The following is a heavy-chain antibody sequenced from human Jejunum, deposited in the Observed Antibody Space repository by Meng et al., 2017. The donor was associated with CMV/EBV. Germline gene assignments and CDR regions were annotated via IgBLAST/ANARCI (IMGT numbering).Heavy chain of an antibody. Sequence: HVPLVQSGAEVKKPGVSLKLSCETSGFTFTTYFMHWLRQAPGQGLQWMGLFNPNGDVTTYSPRFQGRITLTGDTSTSTLYMELSSLTSDDTAVYYCAREMPMTCYFDQWGQGTLVTVSS. CDR2: FNPNGDVT. J-gene: IGHJ4*03. CDR1: GFTFTTYF. CDR3: AREMPMTCYFDQ. D-gene: IGHD3-22*01. V-gene: IGHV1-46*01.